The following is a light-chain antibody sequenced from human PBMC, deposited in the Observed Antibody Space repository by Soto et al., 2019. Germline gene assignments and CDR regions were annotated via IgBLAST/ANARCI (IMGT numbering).Light chain of an antibody. V-gene: IGKV3-11*01. J-gene: IGKJ5*01. CDR3: QQRSNWPPIT. CDR2: ATS. CDR1: QSIGNY. Sequence: EVVLTQSPATLSFSPLEGATLSFSASQSIGNYLAWYQQKPGQAPRLLIYATSNRATGIPARFSGSGSGTDFTLTISSLEPEDFAVYYCQQRSNWPPITFGQGTRLEIK.